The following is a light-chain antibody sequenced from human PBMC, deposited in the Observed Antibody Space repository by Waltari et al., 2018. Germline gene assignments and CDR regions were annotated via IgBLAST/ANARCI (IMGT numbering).Light chain of an antibody. Sequence: EIVMTQSPATLSVSPGESATLSCRASQGVNSNLAWYQQKPGQAPRLLIYGASTRATGLPARFSGGGSGTEFTLTISSLQSEDFAVYYCQHYDNWPYTFGQGTKLEIK. CDR2: GAS. CDR3: QHYDNWPYT. CDR1: QGVNSN. V-gene: IGKV3-15*01. J-gene: IGKJ2*01.